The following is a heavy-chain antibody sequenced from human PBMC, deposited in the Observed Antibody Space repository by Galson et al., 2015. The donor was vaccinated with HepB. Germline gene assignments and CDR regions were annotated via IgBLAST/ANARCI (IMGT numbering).Heavy chain of an antibody. CDR2: ISSSGKTI. J-gene: IGHJ2*01. V-gene: IGHV3-11*01. Sequence: SLRLSCAASGLTFSDYHMSWIRQAPGKGLEWVSYISSSGKTIYYADSVKGRFTISRDNAKNSLYLQMNSLRAEDTAVYYCARIRYYDSSGYYLWYFDLWGRGTLVTVSS. CDR1: GLTFSDYH. D-gene: IGHD3-22*01. CDR3: ARIRYYDSSGYYLWYFDL.